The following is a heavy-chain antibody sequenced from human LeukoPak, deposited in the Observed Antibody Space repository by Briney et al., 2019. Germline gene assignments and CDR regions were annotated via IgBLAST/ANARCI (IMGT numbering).Heavy chain of an antibody. Sequence: GGSLRLSCAASGFTFINTWMNWVRQAPGKGLEWVGRIKSKTDGGTTDYAAPVKGRFTISRDDSKNTLYLQMNSLKTEDTAVYYCTTDRTSDSSSWYEFGVYYYYGMDVWGQGTTVTVSS. J-gene: IGHJ6*02. CDR1: GFTFINTW. V-gene: IGHV3-15*07. D-gene: IGHD6-13*01. CDR2: IKSKTDGGTT. CDR3: TTDRTSDSSSWYEFGVYYYYGMDV.